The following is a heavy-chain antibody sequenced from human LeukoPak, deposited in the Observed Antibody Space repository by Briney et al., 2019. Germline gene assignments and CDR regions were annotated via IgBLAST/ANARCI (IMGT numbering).Heavy chain of an antibody. CDR2: ISYHGSNK. CDR1: GFTFSTYA. J-gene: IGHJ4*02. Sequence: GGSLRLSCAASGFTFSTYAVHWVRQAPGKGLEWVAVISYHGSNKDYADPVKGRFTISRDNSNNTLYLQMNSLRAEDTAVYYCARGSLAAATFDYWGQGTLVTVSS. V-gene: IGHV3-30*04. D-gene: IGHD6-25*01. CDR3: ARGSLAAATFDY.